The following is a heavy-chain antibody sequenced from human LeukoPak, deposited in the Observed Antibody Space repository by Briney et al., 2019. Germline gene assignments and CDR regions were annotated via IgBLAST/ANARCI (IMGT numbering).Heavy chain of an antibody. CDR2: ISTSSGTI. CDR1: GFTFSNYG. Sequence: GGSLRLACAVSGFTFSNYGMTWVRQAPGMGLGWVSYISTSSGTIYYTDSVKGRFTISRDNAKSALYLQMSSLTAEDTGVYYCARVPSGYTLGFGYFYYYMDVWGKGTTVAVSS. J-gene: IGHJ6*03. CDR3: ARVPSGYTLGFGYFYYYMDV. V-gene: IGHV3-48*04. D-gene: IGHD5-18*01.